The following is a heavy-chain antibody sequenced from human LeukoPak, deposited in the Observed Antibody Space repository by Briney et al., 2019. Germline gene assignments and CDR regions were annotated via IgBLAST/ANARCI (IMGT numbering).Heavy chain of an antibody. CDR1: GFTSSSFA. Sequence: GGSLRLSCAVSGFTSSSFAISWVRQAPGKGLEWVSGISGSGGSTYYADSVKGRCTISGDYFNSTVYLQMTSLRAEDTAVYYCAKIPVGFWNYYYFNEGDYWGQGTLVTVSS. V-gene: IGHV3-23*01. CDR3: AKIPVGFWNYYYFNEGDY. J-gene: IGHJ4*02. D-gene: IGHD3-3*01. CDR2: ISGSGGST.